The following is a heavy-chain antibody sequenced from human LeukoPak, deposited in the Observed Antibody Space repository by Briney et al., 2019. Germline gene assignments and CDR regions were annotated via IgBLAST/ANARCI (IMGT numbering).Heavy chain of an antibody. CDR1: GFTFSSWS. D-gene: IGHD1-7*01. V-gene: IGHV3-23*01. CDR3: AKDLSELRSSAVDI. Sequence: GGSLRLSCAASGFTFSSWSMSWARQAPGKGLEWVSAISSSGGSTYYADSVKDRFTISRDNSKTTLYLQMNSLRAEDTAVYYCAKDLSELRSSAVDIWGQGTMVTVSS. J-gene: IGHJ3*02. CDR2: ISSSGGST.